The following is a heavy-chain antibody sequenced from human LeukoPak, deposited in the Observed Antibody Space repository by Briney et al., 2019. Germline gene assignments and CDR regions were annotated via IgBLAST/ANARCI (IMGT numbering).Heavy chain of an antibody. CDR3: AKDQVLLWFGDPRGPFDY. CDR2: ISYDGSNK. D-gene: IGHD3-10*01. Sequence: GGSLRLSCAASGFTFSSYGMHWVRQAPGKGLEWVAVISYDGSNKYYADSVKGRFTISRDNSKNTLYLQMNSLRAEDTAVYYCAKDQVLLWFGDPRGPFDYWGQGTLVTVSS. J-gene: IGHJ4*02. V-gene: IGHV3-30*18. CDR1: GFTFSSYG.